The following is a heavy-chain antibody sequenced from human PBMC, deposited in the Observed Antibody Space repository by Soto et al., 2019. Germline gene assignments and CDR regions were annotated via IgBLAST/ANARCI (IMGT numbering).Heavy chain of an antibody. Sequence: QVQLQQSGAEVKKPGASLKVSCKASGYSFATYGISWVRQAPGQGLQWMGWITPNNGDTNYAQRLQGRLTMTTDTSTNTAYMELRSLRSDDTAVYFCARLAPCSGGICYSCPLDFWGQGTLVTVSS. V-gene: IGHV1-18*01. CDR1: GYSFATYG. D-gene: IGHD2-15*01. CDR2: ITPNNGDT. CDR3: ARLAPCSGGICYSCPLDF. J-gene: IGHJ4*02.